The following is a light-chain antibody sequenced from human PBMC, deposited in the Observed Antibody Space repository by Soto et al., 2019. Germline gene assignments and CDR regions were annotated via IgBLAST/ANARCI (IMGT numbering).Light chain of an antibody. J-gene: IGLJ1*01. V-gene: IGLV2-14*01. Sequence: QSALTQPASVSGSPGQSITISCTGTSSDVGGYDYVSWYQQHPGKAPKLIIYEVTNRPSGVSYRFSASKSGNMASLTISGLQAEDEADYYCCSYTSTSGRVFGTGTKLTVL. CDR1: SSDVGGYDY. CDR3: CSYTSTSGRV. CDR2: EVT.